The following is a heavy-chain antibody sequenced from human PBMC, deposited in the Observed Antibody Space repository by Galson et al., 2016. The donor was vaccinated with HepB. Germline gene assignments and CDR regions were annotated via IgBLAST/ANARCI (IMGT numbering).Heavy chain of an antibody. CDR2: IGATGANT. D-gene: IGHD2-2*01. V-gene: IGHV3-23*01. CDR1: GFSFSTYA. J-gene: IGHJ6*02. Sequence: SLRLSCAASGFSFSTYAMTWVRQAPGKGLEWVSSIGATGANTYYADSVKGRFTISGDSSKNTVYLQMNSLRAEDTAIYYCAKDRCSRTNCISGMDVWGQGTTVTVSS. CDR3: AKDRCSRTNCISGMDV.